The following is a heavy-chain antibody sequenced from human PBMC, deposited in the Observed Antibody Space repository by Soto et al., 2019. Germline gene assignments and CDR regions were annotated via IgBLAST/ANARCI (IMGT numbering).Heavy chain of an antibody. D-gene: IGHD3-3*01. J-gene: IGHJ5*02. CDR3: AKIPSRGMIFGAGS. CDR2: IDNSGDGS. CDR1: GFIFRNHV. Sequence: EVQLLESGGGLVQPGGSLRLSCAASGFIFRNHVLNWVRQAPGKGLEWVSAIDNSGDGSFYADSVKGRFIISRDNSKDTVFLHMNTLRPEDTAFYYCAKIPSRGMIFGAGSWCQGALVTVSS. V-gene: IGHV3-23*05.